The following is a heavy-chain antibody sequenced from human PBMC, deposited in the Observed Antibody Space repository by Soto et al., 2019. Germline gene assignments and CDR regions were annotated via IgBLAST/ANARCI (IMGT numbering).Heavy chain of an antibody. CDR3: ARQNYDFWSDRDY. J-gene: IGHJ4*02. CDR2: IYYSGST. D-gene: IGHD3-3*01. V-gene: IGHV4-59*08. Sequence: QVQLQESGPGLVKPSETLSLTCTVSGGSISSYYWSWIRQPPGKGLEWIGYIYYSGSTNYNPSLKSRVTISVDTSKNQFSLKLSAVTAADTAVYYYARQNYDFWSDRDYWGQGTLVTVSS. CDR1: GGSISSYY.